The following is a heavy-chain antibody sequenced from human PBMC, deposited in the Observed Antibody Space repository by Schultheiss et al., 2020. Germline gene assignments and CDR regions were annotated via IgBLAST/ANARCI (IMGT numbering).Heavy chain of an antibody. D-gene: IGHD2-2*01. J-gene: IGHJ5*02. CDR1: GGSVSSGSYY. V-gene: IGHV4-39*07. CDR3: ARSRCSSTSCYLFWFDP. CDR2: IYYSGST. Sequence: SQTLSLTCTVSGGSVSSGSYYWGWIRQPPGKGLEWIGTIYYSGSTYYNPSLKSRVTISVDTSKNQFSLKLSSVTVADTAVYYCARSRCSSTSCYLFWFDPWGQGTLVTVSS.